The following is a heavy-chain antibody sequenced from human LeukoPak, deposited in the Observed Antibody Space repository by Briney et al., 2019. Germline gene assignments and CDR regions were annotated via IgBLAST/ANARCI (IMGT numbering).Heavy chain of an antibody. V-gene: IGHV3-43D*03. J-gene: IGHJ4*02. CDR1: GFTFSSYW. CDR2: ISWDGGST. Sequence: GGSLRLSCAASGFTFSSYWMHWVRQAPGKGLEWVSLISWDGGSTYYAASVKGRFTISRDNSKNSLYLQMNSLRAEDTALYYCAKDRGYSGYDSFDYWGQGTLATVSS. D-gene: IGHD5-12*01. CDR3: AKDRGYSGYDSFDY.